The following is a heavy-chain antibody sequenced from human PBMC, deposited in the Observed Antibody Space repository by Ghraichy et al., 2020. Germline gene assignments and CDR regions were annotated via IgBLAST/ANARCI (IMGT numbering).Heavy chain of an antibody. J-gene: IGHJ5*02. CDR1: GYTFTSYD. CDR2: MNPNSGNT. Sequence: ASVKGSCKASGYTFTSYDINWVRQATGQGLEWMGWMNPNSGNTGYAQKFQGRVTMTRNTSISTAYMELSSLRSEDTAVYYCARACRRITMVRPVNNWFDPWGQGTLVTVSS. D-gene: IGHD3-10*01. V-gene: IGHV1-8*01. CDR3: ARACRRITMVRPVNNWFDP.